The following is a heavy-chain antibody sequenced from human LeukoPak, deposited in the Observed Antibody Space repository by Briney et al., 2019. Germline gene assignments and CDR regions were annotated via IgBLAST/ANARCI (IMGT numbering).Heavy chain of an antibody. V-gene: IGHV4-34*01. CDR3: ARVGKVRGVISYRPLDY. CDR1: GGSFSGYY. CDR2: INHSGST. D-gene: IGHD3-10*01. J-gene: IGHJ4*02. Sequence: SETLSLTCAVYGGSFSGYYWSWIRQPPGKGLEWIGEINHSGSTNYNPSLKSRVTISVDTSKNQFSLKLSSVTAADTAVYYCARVGKVRGVISYRPLDYWGQGTLVTVSS.